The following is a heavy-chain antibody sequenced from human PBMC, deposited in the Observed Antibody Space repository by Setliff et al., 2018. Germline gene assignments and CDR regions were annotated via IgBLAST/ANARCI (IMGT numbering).Heavy chain of an antibody. CDR2: INHRGST. CDR1: GDSFSDYY. CDR3: ARERLYYDGLTGFSPEAFDI. J-gene: IGHJ3*02. Sequence: SETLSLTCAVYGDSFSDYYWSWIRQPPGKGLEWIEEINHRGSTNYSPSLRSRVTMSVDSSKKQLSLKLTTVTAADTALYYCARERLYYDGLTGFSPEAFDIWGQGTLVTVSS. D-gene: IGHD3-16*01. V-gene: IGHV4-34*01.